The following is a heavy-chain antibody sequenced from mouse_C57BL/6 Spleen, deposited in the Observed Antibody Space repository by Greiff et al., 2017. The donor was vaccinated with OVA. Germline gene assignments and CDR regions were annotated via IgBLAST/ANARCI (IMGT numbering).Heavy chain of an antibody. D-gene: IGHD2-2*01. CDR1: GYTFTDYN. CDR3: AREGKSYGYDEDPFAY. J-gene: IGHJ3*01. CDR2: INPNNGGT. V-gene: IGHV1-18*01. Sequence: EVQLQPSGPELVKPGASVKIPCKASGYTFTDYNMDWVKQSHGKSLEWIGDINPNNGGTIYNQKFKGKATLTVDKSSSTAYMELRSLTSEDTAVYYCAREGKSYGYDEDPFAYWGQGTLVTVSA.